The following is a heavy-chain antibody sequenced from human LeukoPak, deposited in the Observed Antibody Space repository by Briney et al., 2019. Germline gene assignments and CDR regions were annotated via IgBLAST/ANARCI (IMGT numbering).Heavy chain of an antibody. J-gene: IGHJ3*02. V-gene: IGHV3-7*01. D-gene: IGHD3-10*01. CDR1: GFTFSSYW. Sequence: PGGSLRLSCAASGFTFSSYWMSWVRQAPGKGLEWVANIKQDGSEKYYVDSVKGRFTISRDNAKNSLYLQMNSLRAEDTAVYYCAGSISVTMVRGVIIMEAFDIWGQGTMVTVSS. CDR3: AGSISVTMVRGVIIMEAFDI. CDR2: IKQDGSEK.